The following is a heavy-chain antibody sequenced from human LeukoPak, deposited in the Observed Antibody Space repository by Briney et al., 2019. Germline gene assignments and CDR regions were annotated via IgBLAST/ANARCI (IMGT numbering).Heavy chain of an antibody. CDR1: EFTLSIYA. D-gene: IGHD3-16*01. Sequence: PGGSLRLSCAASEFTLSIYAMHWVRQAPGKGLEWVALMSYDGRHIYYADSVKGRFTISRDNSKNTLYLQMNSLRAEDTAVYYCARDDYLGYWGQGSLVTVSS. J-gene: IGHJ4*02. V-gene: IGHV3-30*04. CDR2: MSYDGRHI. CDR3: ARDDYLGY.